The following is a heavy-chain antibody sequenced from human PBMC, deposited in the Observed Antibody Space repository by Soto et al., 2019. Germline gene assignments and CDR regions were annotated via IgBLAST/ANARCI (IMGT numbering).Heavy chain of an antibody. V-gene: IGHV4-34*01. CDR1: GGSFSGYY. Sequence: PSETLSLTCAVYGGSFSGYYWSWIRQPPGKGLEWIGEINHSGSTNYNPSLKSRVTISVDTSKNQFSLKLSSVTAADTAVYYCGRGGGVATIRWFDPWGQGTLVTVSS. J-gene: IGHJ5*02. CDR2: INHSGST. CDR3: GRGGGVATIRWFDP. D-gene: IGHD5-12*01.